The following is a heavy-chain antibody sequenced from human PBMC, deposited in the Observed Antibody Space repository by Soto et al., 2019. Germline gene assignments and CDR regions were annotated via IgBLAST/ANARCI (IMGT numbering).Heavy chain of an antibody. V-gene: IGHV3-9*01. Sequence: GRSLRVSCAASGFTFSSFAMHWVRQAPGKGLEWVSGISWNSGSRVYADSVRGRFTISRDNAKNSLYLQMNSLRPEDTAFYYCAKDMGTYLRDGYKSYFDDSGQGTLVTVSS. J-gene: IGHJ4*02. CDR1: GFTFSSFA. CDR3: AKDMGTYLRDGYKSYFDD. D-gene: IGHD5-12*01. CDR2: ISWNSGSR.